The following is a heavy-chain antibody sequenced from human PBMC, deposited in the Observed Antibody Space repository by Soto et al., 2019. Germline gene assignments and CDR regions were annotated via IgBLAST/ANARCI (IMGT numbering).Heavy chain of an antibody. J-gene: IGHJ4*02. CDR1: GYTFTSYG. V-gene: IGHV1-18*01. D-gene: IGHD6-13*01. CDR2: ISAYNGNT. Sequence: GASVKVSCKASGYTFTSYGISWVRQAPGQGLEWMGWISAYNGNTNYAQKLQGRVTMTTDTSTSTAYMELRSLRSDDTAVYYCARGVREQLVSLYFDYWGQGTLVTVSS. CDR3: ARGVREQLVSLYFDY.